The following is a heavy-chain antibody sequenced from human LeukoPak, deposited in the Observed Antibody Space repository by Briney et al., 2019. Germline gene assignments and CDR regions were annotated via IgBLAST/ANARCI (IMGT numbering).Heavy chain of an antibody. CDR3: ARGYYDRSGSSNPFDS. D-gene: IGHD3-22*01. Sequence: SETLSLTCTVSGDSISSSNWSWIRQPPGKRLEWVGYVHYTGKTNYNPSLNNRATISVDMSKNQFSLTLTSVTVADTAMYYCARGYYDRSGSSNPFDSWGQGTLVTVSA. CDR1: GDSISSSN. J-gene: IGHJ4*02. CDR2: VHYTGKT. V-gene: IGHV4-59*01.